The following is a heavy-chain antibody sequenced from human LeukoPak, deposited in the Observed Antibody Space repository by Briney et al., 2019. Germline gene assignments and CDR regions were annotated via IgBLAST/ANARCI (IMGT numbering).Heavy chain of an antibody. D-gene: IGHD2-15*01. J-gene: IGHJ3*01. V-gene: IGHV4-59*01. CDR2: IYYSGST. CDR1: GGSISSYY. CDR3: ATGGSAYAFDV. Sequence: SETLSLTCTVSGGSISSYYWIWIRQPPGKGLEWIGYIYYSGSTNYNPSLKSRVTISVDTSKNQFSLKLSSVTAADTAVYYCATGGSAYAFDVWGQGTMVTVSS.